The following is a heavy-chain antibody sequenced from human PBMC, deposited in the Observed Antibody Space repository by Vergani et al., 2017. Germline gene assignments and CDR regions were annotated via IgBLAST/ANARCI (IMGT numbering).Heavy chain of an antibody. J-gene: IGHJ3*02. CDR3: ARGRLHVEWFRLGAFDI. Sequence: EVQLVESGGGLVQPGGSLKLSCAASGFTFSSYSMNWVRQAPGKGLEWVSYISSSSSTLYYADYVKGRFTISRDNAKNALYLPMNSLRAEDTAVYYCARGRLHVEWFRLGAFDIWGQGTMVTVSS. V-gene: IGHV3-48*01. CDR1: GFTFSSYS. CDR2: ISSSSSTL. D-gene: IGHD3-3*01.